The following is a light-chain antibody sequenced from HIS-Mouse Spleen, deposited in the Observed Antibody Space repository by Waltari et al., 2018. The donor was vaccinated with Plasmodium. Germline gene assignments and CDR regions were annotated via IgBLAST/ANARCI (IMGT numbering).Light chain of an antibody. CDR3: QQYGSSGT. V-gene: IGKV3-15*01. CDR2: GAS. J-gene: IGKJ1*01. Sequence: EIVMTQSPATLSVSPGERATRSCRASQSVSSNLAWYQQKPGQAPRLLIYGASTRATGIPARFSGSGSGTEFTLTISSMQSEDFAVYYCQQYGSSGTFGQGTKVEIK. CDR1: QSVSSN.